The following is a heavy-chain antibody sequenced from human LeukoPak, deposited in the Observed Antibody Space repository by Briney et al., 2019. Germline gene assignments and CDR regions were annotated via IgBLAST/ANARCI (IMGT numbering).Heavy chain of an antibody. CDR1: GFTFSSYA. V-gene: IGHV3-30*14. Sequence: GGSLRLSCAASGFTFSSYAMHWVRQAPGKGLEWVAVISYDGSNKYYADSVKGRFTISRDNSKNTLYLQMNSLRAEDTAVYYCARVMITFGGVIVSSFFDYWGQGTLVTVSS. CDR2: ISYDGSNK. J-gene: IGHJ4*02. D-gene: IGHD3-16*02. CDR3: ARVMITFGGVIVSSFFDY.